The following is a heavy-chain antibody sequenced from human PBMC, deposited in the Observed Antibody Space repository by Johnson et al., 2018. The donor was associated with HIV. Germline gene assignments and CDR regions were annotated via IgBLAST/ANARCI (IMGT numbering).Heavy chain of an antibody. Sequence: QLVESGGGLIQPGGSLRLSCAASGFTFSSYWMSWVSRAPGKGLEWVANINQDGSEKYYVDSVKGRFTISRDNAKNSLYLQMNSLRAEDTAVYYCARPCIEAAGYDAFDIWGQGTMVTVSS. V-gene: IGHV3-7*01. D-gene: IGHD6-13*01. CDR3: ARPCIEAAGYDAFDI. J-gene: IGHJ3*02. CDR1: GFTFSSYW. CDR2: INQDGSEK.